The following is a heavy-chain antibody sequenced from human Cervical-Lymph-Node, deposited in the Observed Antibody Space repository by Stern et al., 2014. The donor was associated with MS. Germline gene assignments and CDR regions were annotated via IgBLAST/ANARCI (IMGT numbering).Heavy chain of an antibody. CDR3: ARGNYDVLTDNGGHGFDI. D-gene: IGHD3-9*01. J-gene: IGHJ3*02. CDR1: GGSISSGNYY. CDR2: IYSGGST. V-gene: IGHV4-61*02. Sequence: VQLVESGPGLVKPSQTLSLTCTVSGGSISSGNYYWSWIRQPAGEGLEWIGRIYSGGSTQYNPSLKSRVTMSAEPSTNHFSLRLNSGTAADTAVYYCARGNYDVLTDNGGHGFDIWGQGTMVTVSS.